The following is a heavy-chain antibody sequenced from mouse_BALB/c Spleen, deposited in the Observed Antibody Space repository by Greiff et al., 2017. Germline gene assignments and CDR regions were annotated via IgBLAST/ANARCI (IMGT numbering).Heavy chain of an antibody. Sequence: EVQVVESGGGLVKPGGSLKLSCAASGFTFSDYYMYWVRQTPEKRLEWVATISDGGSYTYYPDSVKGRFTISRDNAKNNLYLQMSSLKSEDTAMYYCARENGYNAMDYWGQGTSVTVSS. V-gene: IGHV5-4*02. CDR3: ARENGYNAMDY. CDR2: ISDGGSYT. CDR1: GFTFSDYY. J-gene: IGHJ4*01.